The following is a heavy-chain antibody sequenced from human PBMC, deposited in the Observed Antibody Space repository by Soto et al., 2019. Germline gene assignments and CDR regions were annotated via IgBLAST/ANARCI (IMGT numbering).Heavy chain of an antibody. J-gene: IGHJ5*02. CDR3: ARYRVKCEGYNWFDP. Sequence: QVQLVQSGAEVKKPGYSVKVSCKASGGTFSSYTISWVREAPGQGLEWMGRIIPILGIANYAQKFQGRVTITADKSTSTAYMELSSVRSEDTAVYYCARYRVKCEGYNWFDPWGQGTLVTV. V-gene: IGHV1-69*02. CDR2: IIPILGIA. CDR1: GGTFSSYT. D-gene: IGHD3-10*01.